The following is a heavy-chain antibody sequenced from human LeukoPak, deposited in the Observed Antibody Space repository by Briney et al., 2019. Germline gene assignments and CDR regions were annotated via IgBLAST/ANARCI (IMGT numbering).Heavy chain of an antibody. J-gene: IGHJ4*02. D-gene: IGHD6-19*01. Sequence: GGSLRLSCAASGFTFSSYAMSWVRQAPGKGLEWVSAISGSGGSTYYADSVKGRFTISRDSSKNTLYLQMNSLRAEDTAVYYCAKDSFQWLLTLDYWGQGTLVTVSS. CDR3: AKDSFQWLLTLDY. CDR2: ISGSGGST. V-gene: IGHV3-23*01. CDR1: GFTFSSYA.